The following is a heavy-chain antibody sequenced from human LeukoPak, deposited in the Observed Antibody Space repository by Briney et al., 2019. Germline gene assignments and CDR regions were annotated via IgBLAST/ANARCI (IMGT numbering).Heavy chain of an antibody. J-gene: IGHJ4*02. D-gene: IGHD2-21*01. Sequence: GGSLRLSCAASGFTFSGSAMHWVRQASGKGLEWVGRIRSKANSYATAYAASVKGRFTISRDNSKNTLYLQMNSLRVEDAAVYYCARAPVTSCRGAYCYPFDYWGQGTLVTVSS. V-gene: IGHV3-73*01. CDR2: IRSKANSYAT. CDR1: GFTFSGSA. CDR3: ARAPVTSCRGAYCYPFDY.